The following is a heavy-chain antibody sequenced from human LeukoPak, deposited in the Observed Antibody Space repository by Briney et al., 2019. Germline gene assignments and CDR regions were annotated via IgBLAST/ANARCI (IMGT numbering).Heavy chain of an antibody. D-gene: IGHD1-26*01. CDR1: GFTFSSYA. CDR3: ANGIFLLGANVPFDY. CDR2: ISGSGGST. J-gene: IGHJ4*02. Sequence: GGSLRLSCAASGFTFSSYAMSWVRQAPGKGLEWVSTISGSGGSTYYADSVKGRFTISRDNSKNTLYLQMNSLRAEDTAVYYCANGIFLLGANVPFDYWGQGTLVTVSS. V-gene: IGHV3-23*01.